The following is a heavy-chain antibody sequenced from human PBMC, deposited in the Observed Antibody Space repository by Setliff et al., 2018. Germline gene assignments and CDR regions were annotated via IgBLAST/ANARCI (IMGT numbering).Heavy chain of an antibody. CDR3: TREASVDFWSVYPYYYYMDV. CDR2: IRSKAYGGTT. J-gene: IGHJ6*03. V-gene: IGHV3-49*04. Sequence: PGGSLRLSCTASGFTFGDYAMSWVRQAPGKGLEWVGFIRSKAYGGTTEYAASVKGRFTISRDDSKSIAYLQMNSLKTEDTAVYYCTREASVDFWSVYPYYYYMDVWGKGTTVTVSS. D-gene: IGHD3-3*01. CDR1: GFTFGDYA.